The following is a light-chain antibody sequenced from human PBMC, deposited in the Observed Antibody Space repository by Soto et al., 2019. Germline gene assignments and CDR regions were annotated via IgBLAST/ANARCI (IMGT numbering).Light chain of an antibody. J-gene: IGKJ4*01. CDR1: QSVSDSC. V-gene: IGKV3-20*01. Sequence: EIGLTQSPGTLSLSPGERATLSCRASQSVSDSCLAWYQQKPNEAPRLLVYGPSSRATGIPDRFSGSGSGRDFTLTISRLEPEDFAVYSCQQYGASPLTFGGGTKVDIK. CDR2: GPS. CDR3: QQYGASPLT.